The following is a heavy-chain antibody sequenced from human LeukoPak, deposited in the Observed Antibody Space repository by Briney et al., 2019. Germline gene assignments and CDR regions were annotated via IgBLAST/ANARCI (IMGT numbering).Heavy chain of an antibody. CDR3: AKSLPNYYDSSGYSGFDY. V-gene: IGHV3-23*01. D-gene: IGHD3-22*01. J-gene: IGHJ4*02. Sequence: GGSLRLSGAQAVFSSSNYAMCGGRPAPEEGGGWVSAISGSGGSIYCEESVKGRFTICRDNSKNTLYLQINSLRAEDTAVYYCAKSLPNYYDSSGYSGFDYWGQGTLVTVSS. CDR1: VFSSSNYA. CDR2: ISGSGGSI.